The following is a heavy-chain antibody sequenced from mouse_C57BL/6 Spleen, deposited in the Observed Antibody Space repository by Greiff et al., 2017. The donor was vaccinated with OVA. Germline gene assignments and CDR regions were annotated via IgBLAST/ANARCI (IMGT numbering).Heavy chain of an antibody. CDR3: ARRVEVYFDY. J-gene: IGHJ2*01. D-gene: IGHD1-1*01. CDR2: IHPNSGST. CDR1: GYTFTSYW. V-gene: IGHV1-64*01. Sequence: QVQLKQPGAELVKPGASVKLSCKASGYTFTSYWMHWVKQRPGQGLEWIGMIHPNSGSTNYNEKFKSKATLTVDKSSSTAYMQLSSLTSEDSAVYYCARRVEVYFDYWGQGTTLTVSS.